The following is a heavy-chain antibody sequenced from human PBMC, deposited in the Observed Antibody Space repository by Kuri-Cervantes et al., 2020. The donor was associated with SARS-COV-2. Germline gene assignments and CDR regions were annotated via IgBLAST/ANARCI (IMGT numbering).Heavy chain of an antibody. Sequence: SETLSLTCAVYGGSFSGYYWSWIRQPPGKGLEWIGEINHSGSTNYNPSLKSRVTISVDTSKNQFSPKLSSVTAADTAAYYCVGYYYYDSSGFVANYYYMDVWGKGTTVTVSS. V-gene: IGHV4-34*01. J-gene: IGHJ6*03. CDR1: GGSFSGYY. D-gene: IGHD3-22*01. CDR3: VGYYYYDSSGFVANYYYMDV. CDR2: INHSGST.